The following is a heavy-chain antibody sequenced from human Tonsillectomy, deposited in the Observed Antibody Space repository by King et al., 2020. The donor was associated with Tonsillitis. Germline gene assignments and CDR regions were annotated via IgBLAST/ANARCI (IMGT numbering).Heavy chain of an antibody. CDR3: AKDAFMEMATIDY. Sequence: VQLVESGGGVVQPGGSLRLSCAASGFTFSYYGMHWVRQVPGKGLEWVAFIRYYGTNKYYADSEKGRFTISRDNSKNTLYLQMNSLRAEDTAVYYCAKDAFMEMATIDYWGQGTLVTVSS. V-gene: IGHV3-30*02. CDR2: IRYYGTNK. J-gene: IGHJ4*02. CDR1: GFTFSYYG. D-gene: IGHD5-24*01.